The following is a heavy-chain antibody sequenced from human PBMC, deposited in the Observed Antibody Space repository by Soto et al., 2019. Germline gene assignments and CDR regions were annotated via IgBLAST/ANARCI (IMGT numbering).Heavy chain of an antibody. CDR1: GYTFIRFG. CDR2: ISPYNGQT. CDR3: ARDVPVVGSYYYGSANYYKLEVAS. J-gene: IGHJ5*01. D-gene: IGHD3-10*01. Sequence: QVQLVQSGDEVKKPGASVKVSCKASGYTFIRFGISWVRQAPGQRLEWMGWISPYNGQTRYTKNHTTKVHLTTTPTADTSNSEPTSLISDDTAVYSCARDVPVVGSYYYGSANYYKLEVASWGDATAVTVSP. V-gene: IGHV1-18*01.